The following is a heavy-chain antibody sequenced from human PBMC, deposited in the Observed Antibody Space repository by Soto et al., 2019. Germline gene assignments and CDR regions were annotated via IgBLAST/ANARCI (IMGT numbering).Heavy chain of an antibody. Sequence: QVQLQESGPGLVKPSQTLSLTCTVSGGSISSGEYYWSWIRQPPGKGLEWIGYIYYSGSTYYNPSLKSRVTISVDTSKNQFSLKLSSVTAADTAVYYGASSHSGSYGGLDCWGQGTLVTVSS. CDR3: ASSHSGSYGGLDC. J-gene: IGHJ4*02. D-gene: IGHD1-26*01. CDR2: IYYSGST. CDR1: GGSISSGEYY. V-gene: IGHV4-30-4*01.